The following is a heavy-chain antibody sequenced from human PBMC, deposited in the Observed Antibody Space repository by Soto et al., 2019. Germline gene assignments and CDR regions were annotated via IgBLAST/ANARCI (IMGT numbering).Heavy chain of an antibody. CDR1: GFTFSSYG. J-gene: IGHJ3*02. Sequence: GGSLRLSCAASGFTFSSYGMHWVRQAPGKGLEWVAVISYDGSNKYYADSVKGRFTISRDNSKNTLYLQMNSLRAEDTAVYYCAKDQSVVVPAAIGFAFDIWGQGTMVTVS. CDR2: ISYDGSNK. CDR3: AKDQSVVVPAAIGFAFDI. D-gene: IGHD2-2*01. V-gene: IGHV3-30*18.